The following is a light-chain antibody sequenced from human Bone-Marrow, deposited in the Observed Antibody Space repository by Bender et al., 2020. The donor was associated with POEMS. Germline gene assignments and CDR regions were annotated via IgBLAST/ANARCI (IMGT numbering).Light chain of an antibody. Sequence: QSVLTQPPSVSGAPGQTVTISCTGGTGYDVHWYQVLPGTAPKLLFYAYTRRPSGVPDRFSAYKSGTSASLAISGLQSEDEADYYCAVWDDSLNGWVFGGGTKLTVL. J-gene: IGLJ3*02. CDR1: GTGYD. CDR3: AVWDDSLNGWV. CDR2: AYT. V-gene: IGLV1-50*01.